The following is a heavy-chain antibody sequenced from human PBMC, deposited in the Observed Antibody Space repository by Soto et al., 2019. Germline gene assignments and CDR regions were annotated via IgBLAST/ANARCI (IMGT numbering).Heavy chain of an antibody. Sequence: ASVKVSCKASGYSVTSLDINCVRQTAGQGLEWMGWMQPSTGRTGYAQKFQGRVTMTRDTSINTAYMELTTLTSDDTAFYYCARGVSAGVDYWGQGTLVTVSS. V-gene: IGHV1-8*01. CDR1: GYSVTSLD. D-gene: IGHD1-26*01. CDR2: MQPSTGRT. J-gene: IGHJ4*02. CDR3: ARGVSAGVDY.